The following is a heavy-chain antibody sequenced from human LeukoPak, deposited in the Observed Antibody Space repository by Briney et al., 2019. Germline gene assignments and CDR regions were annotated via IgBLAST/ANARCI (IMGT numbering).Heavy chain of an antibody. J-gene: IGHJ4*02. CDR3: AASVGGAWVSDY. Sequence: SGGSLRLSCTASGFSIGGYWMHWVRQDPGKGLQWVSRIKSDGTWTTYTDAVRGRFAISRDNGKNTVYLEMNTLRAEDTAVYFCAASVGGAWVSDYWGQGTLVTVSS. CDR2: IKSDGTWT. CDR1: GFSIGGYW. V-gene: IGHV3-74*01. D-gene: IGHD3-10*01.